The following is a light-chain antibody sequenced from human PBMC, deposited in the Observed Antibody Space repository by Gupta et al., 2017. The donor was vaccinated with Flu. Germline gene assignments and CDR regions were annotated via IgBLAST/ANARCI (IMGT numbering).Light chain of an antibody. J-gene: IGLJ2*01. V-gene: IGLV3-21*02. CDR3: QVWDSSSDQVV. CDR2: ADS. Sequence: SYVLTQPPSLSVVPGQTARITPGENNIGSKSVHWYQQRQGQAPVLVVYADSGRPSGIPERFFCSNTGNKATLTISRVKAGDEDDDYCQVWDSSSDQVVLGGGTKLTVL. CDR1: NIGSKS.